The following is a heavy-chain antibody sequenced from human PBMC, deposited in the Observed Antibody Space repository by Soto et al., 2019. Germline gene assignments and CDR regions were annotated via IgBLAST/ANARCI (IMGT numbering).Heavy chain of an antibody. Sequence: GGSLRLSCAASGFTVSSNYMSWVRQAPGKGLEWVSAISGSGGSTYYADSVKGRFTISRDNSKNTLYLQMNSLRAEDTAVYYCAKLAAHFTTALDYWGQGTLVTVSS. J-gene: IGHJ4*02. D-gene: IGHD3-22*01. CDR2: ISGSGGST. V-gene: IGHV3-23*01. CDR1: GFTVSSNY. CDR3: AKLAAHFTTALDY.